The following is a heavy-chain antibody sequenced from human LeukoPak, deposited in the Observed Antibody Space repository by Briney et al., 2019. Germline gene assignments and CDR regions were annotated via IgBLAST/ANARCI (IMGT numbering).Heavy chain of an antibody. D-gene: IGHD7-27*01. Sequence: SETLSLTCAVYGGSFSGYYWSWIRQPPGKGLEWIGEINHSGSTNYNPSLKSRVTISVDTSKNQFSLKLSSVTAADTAVYYCARDDIPWGRFLSDIGVYDYWGQGTLVTVSS. CDR2: INHSGST. CDR3: ARDDIPWGRFLSDIGVYDY. J-gene: IGHJ4*02. CDR1: GGSFSGYY. V-gene: IGHV4-34*01.